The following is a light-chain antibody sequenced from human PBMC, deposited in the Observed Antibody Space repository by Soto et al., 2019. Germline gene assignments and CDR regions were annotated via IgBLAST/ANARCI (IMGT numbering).Light chain of an antibody. V-gene: IGLV2-14*01. CDR3: SSYKSSSLYV. CDR1: SSDVGGYNY. Sequence: QSALTQPRSVSGSPGQSVTISCTGTSSDVGGYNYVSWYQQLPGKAPKLMIYDVSDRPSGVSNRFSGSKSGNTASLTISGLQDEEEAAYSCSSYKSSSLYVFGTGTKVTV. J-gene: IGLJ1*01. CDR2: DVS.